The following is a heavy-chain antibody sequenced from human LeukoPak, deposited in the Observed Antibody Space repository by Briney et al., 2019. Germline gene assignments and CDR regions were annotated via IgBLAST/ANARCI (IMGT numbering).Heavy chain of an antibody. Sequence: ASVKVSCKASGYTFTGYHMHWVRQAPGQGLEWMGWINPNSGGTNYAQKFQGRVTMTRDTSISTAYMELSRLRSDDTAVYYCARDASYCGGDCYPILPFDPWGQGTLVTVSS. V-gene: IGHV1-2*02. D-gene: IGHD2-21*02. CDR2: INPNSGGT. CDR1: GYTFTGYH. J-gene: IGHJ5*02. CDR3: ARDASYCGGDCYPILPFDP.